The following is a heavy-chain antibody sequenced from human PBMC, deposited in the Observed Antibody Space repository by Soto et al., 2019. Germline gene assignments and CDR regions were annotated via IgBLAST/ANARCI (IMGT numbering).Heavy chain of an antibody. J-gene: IGHJ4*02. CDR1: GYTFTSYG. CDR2: ISAYNGNT. V-gene: IGHV1-18*01. Sequence: ASVKVSCKASGYTFTSYGISWVRQAPGQGLEWMGRISAYNGNTNYAQKLQGRVTMTTDTSTSTAYMELRSLRSDDTAVYYCARAPDYYDSSGYNYWGQGTLVTVSS. CDR3: ARAPDYYDSSGYNY. D-gene: IGHD3-22*01.